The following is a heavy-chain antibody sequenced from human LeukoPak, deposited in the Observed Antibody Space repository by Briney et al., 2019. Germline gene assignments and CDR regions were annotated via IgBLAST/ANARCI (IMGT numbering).Heavy chain of an antibody. CDR3: GRDPGYSAFDY. J-gene: IGHJ4*02. CDR2: TYYRRSRWFN. D-gene: IGHD5-24*01. CDR1: GDSVSSRTAA. Sequence: SQTLSLTCALSGDSVSSRTAAWNWVRQSPSRGLEWLGRTYYRRSRWFNDYAVSVKSRITINPDTSRNQFSLQLTSVTPEDTAVYYCGRDPGYSAFDYWGQGTLVTVSS. V-gene: IGHV6-1*01.